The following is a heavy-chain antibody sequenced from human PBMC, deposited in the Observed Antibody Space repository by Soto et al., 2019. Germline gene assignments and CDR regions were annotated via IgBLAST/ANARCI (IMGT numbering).Heavy chain of an antibody. CDR3: ARDYGLRGYSSSSSPYYYYYGMDV. CDR2: ISSSSSYI. D-gene: IGHD6-6*01. CDR1: GFTFSSYS. J-gene: IGHJ6*02. Sequence: LRLSCAASGFTFSSYSMNWVRQAPGKGLEWVSSISSSSSYIYYADSVKGRYTISRDNAKNSLYLQMNSLRAEDTAVYYCARDYGLRGYSSSSSPYYYYYGMDVWGQGTTVTVSS. V-gene: IGHV3-21*01.